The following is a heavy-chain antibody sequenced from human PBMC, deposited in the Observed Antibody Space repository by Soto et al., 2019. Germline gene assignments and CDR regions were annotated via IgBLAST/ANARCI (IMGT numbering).Heavy chain of an antibody. V-gene: IGHV1-24*01. CDR3: AAGVTTFDY. CDR2: LDDEEGES. CDR1: GNNLSGLP. Sequence: VKVSREVSGNNLSGLPMHWVLQAPGKGLEWMGSLDDEEGESDFAHRCQWGGTVTGETLADTAYMDLSCLRSEHAAVYYCAAGVTTFDYWGQGTLVTVSP. J-gene: IGHJ4*02. D-gene: IGHD4-17*01.